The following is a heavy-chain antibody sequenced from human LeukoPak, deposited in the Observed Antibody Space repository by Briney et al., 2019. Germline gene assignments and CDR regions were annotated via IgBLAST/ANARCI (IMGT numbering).Heavy chain of an antibody. J-gene: IGHJ6*02. V-gene: IGHV4-59*01. Sequence: SETLSLTCTVSGGSISSYYWSWIRQPPGKGLEWIGYIYYSGSTNYNPSLKSRVTISVDTSKNQFSLKLSSVTAADTAVYYCAREVVGADYYYGMDVWGQGTTVTVSS. CDR3: AREVVGADYYYGMDV. CDR1: GGSISSYY. CDR2: IYYSGST. D-gene: IGHD1-26*01.